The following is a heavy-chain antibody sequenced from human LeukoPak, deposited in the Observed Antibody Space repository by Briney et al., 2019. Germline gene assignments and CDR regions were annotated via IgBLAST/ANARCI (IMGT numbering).Heavy chain of an antibody. Sequence: GESPKISCKGSGYIFTNYWVGWVRQMPGKGLGWIGIIYPGDSDTRYSPSFQGQVTISVDKSISTAYLQWSSLKASDAAIYYCARLPDSGSYFRGVEYYMDVWGKGTTVTVSS. CDR3: ARLPDSGSYFRGVEYYMDV. J-gene: IGHJ6*03. D-gene: IGHD1-26*01. CDR2: IYPGDSDT. V-gene: IGHV5-51*01. CDR1: GYIFTNYW.